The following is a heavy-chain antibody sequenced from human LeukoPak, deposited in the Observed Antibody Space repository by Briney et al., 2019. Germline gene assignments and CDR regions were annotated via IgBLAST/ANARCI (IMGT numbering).Heavy chain of an antibody. CDR2: INPNSGGT. V-gene: IGHV1-2*02. J-gene: IGHJ4*02. CDR3: ARESPSSYCYGSGSYPNDY. D-gene: IGHD3-10*01. Sequence: ASVKVSFKASGYTFTGYYMHWVRQAPGQGLEWMGWINPNSGGTNYAQKFQDRVTMTRDTSISTAYMELSRLRSDDTAVYYCARESPSSYCYGSGSYPNDYWGQGTLVTVSS. CDR1: GYTFTGYY.